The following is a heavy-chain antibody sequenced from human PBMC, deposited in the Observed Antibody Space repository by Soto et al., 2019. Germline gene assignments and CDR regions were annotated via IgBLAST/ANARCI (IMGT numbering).Heavy chain of an antibody. V-gene: IGHV3-30*18. CDR1: GFTFPRFG. Sequence: QVQLVESGGGVVQPGRSLRLSCAASGFTFPRFGMHWVRQAPGKGLEWVALITYEGSQIYYADAVKGRFTISRGNGDNTLSLQMDNLRTEDTATYFCAKGRGEMNWANYYGLDVWGQGTTVTVSS. CDR2: ITYEGSQI. J-gene: IGHJ6*02. D-gene: IGHD7-27*01. CDR3: AKGRGEMNWANYYGLDV.